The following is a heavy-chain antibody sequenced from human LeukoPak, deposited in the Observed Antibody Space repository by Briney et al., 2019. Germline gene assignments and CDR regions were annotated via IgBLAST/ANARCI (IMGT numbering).Heavy chain of an antibody. CDR1: GFTFSTYA. CDR2: INGIGGST. Sequence: GGSLRLSCAASGFTFSTYAMSWVRQAPGKGLEWVSAINGIGGSTYYADSVKGRFTISRDDSKNTLYLHMNSLRAEDTAMYYCAKKRDAFDIWGQGTVVAVSS. J-gene: IGHJ3*02. V-gene: IGHV3-23*01. CDR3: AKKRDAFDI. D-gene: IGHD5-24*01.